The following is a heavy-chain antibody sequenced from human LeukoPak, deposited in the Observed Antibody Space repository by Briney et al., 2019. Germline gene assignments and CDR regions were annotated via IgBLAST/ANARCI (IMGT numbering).Heavy chain of an antibody. V-gene: IGHV3-21*01. CDR3: AKDGLAVAGVLSYFDY. J-gene: IGHJ4*02. CDR1: GFTFSSYS. Sequence: GGSLRLSCAASGFTFSSYSMNWVRQAPGKGLEWVSSISSSSSYIYYADSVKGRFTISRDNAKNSLYLQMNSLRAEDTAVYYCAKDGLAVAGVLSYFDYWGQGTLVTVSS. CDR2: ISSSSSYI. D-gene: IGHD6-19*01.